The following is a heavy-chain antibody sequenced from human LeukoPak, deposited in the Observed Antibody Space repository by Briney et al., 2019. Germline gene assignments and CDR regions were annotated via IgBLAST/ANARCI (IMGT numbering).Heavy chain of an antibody. Sequence: GGSLRLSCAGSGFTFSDYYMSWVRQAPGKGLEGVSYISSSRSYTNYADSVKGRLTISRDNDKNSLYLQMNSLRAEDTAVYYCASYYYGSGSTLYSYYGMDVWGQGTTVTVSS. J-gene: IGHJ6*02. D-gene: IGHD3-10*01. CDR3: ASYYYGSGSTLYSYYGMDV. V-gene: IGHV3-11*03. CDR1: GFTFSDYY. CDR2: ISSSRSYT.